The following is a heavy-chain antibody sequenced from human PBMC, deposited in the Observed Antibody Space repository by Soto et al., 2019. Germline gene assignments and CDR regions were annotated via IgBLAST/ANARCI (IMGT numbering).Heavy chain of an antibody. J-gene: IGHJ6*02. CDR2: ISYDGSNK. CDR3: AKDPPRGATTHYYYGMDV. D-gene: IGHD1-26*01. CDR1: GFTFSSYG. Sequence: GGSLRLSCAASGFTFSSYGMRWVRQAPGKGLEWVAVISYDGSNKYYADSVKGRFTISRDNSKNTLYLQMNSLRAEDTAVYYCAKDPPRGATTHYYYGMDVWGQGTTVTVSS. V-gene: IGHV3-30*18.